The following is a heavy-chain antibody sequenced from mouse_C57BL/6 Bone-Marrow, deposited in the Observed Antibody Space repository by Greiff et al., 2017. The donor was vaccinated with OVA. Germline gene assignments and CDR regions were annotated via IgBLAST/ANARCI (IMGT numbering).Heavy chain of an antibody. CDR1: GYSFTDYN. CDR2: INPNYGTT. Sequence: SGPELVKPGASVKISCKASGYSFTDYNMNWVKQSNGKSLEWIGVINPNYGTTSYNQKFKGKATLTVDQSSSTAYMQLNSLTSEDSAVYDCARSGYYGSSHWYFDVWGTGTTVTVSS. J-gene: IGHJ1*03. CDR3: ARSGYYGSSHWYFDV. D-gene: IGHD1-1*01. V-gene: IGHV1-39*01.